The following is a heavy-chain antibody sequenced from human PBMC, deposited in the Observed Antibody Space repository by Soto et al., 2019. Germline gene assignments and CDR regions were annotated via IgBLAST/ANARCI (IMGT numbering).Heavy chain of an antibody. CDR2: TYYRSKWFH. J-gene: IGHJ3*01. CDR3: ARGNALDV. D-gene: IGHD3-10*01. CDR1: GDSVSSDITS. Sequence: QGQLQQSGPGLVKPSQTLSLTCAISGDSVSSDITSWNWIRQSPSRGLEWLGRTYYRSKWFHDYAVSVKSRITLNPDPSQNQLSLELNSMTPVDTAVYYCARGNALDVWGQGTVVTGSS. V-gene: IGHV6-1*01.